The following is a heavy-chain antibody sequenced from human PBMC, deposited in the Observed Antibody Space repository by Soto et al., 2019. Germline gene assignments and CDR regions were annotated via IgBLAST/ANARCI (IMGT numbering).Heavy chain of an antibody. CDR2: INKSGGST. V-gene: IGHV3-23*01. J-gene: IGHJ4*02. Sequence: PGGSLRLSCAASGFTFSSFAMSWVRQAPGKGLEWVSTINKSGGSTYYADSVKGRFTISRDSSKNMLFLQINGLRAEDTAVYYCAKDPPTTGTTFDYWGRGTLVTVSS. CDR1: GFTFSSFA. D-gene: IGHD1-1*01. CDR3: AKDPPTTGTTFDY.